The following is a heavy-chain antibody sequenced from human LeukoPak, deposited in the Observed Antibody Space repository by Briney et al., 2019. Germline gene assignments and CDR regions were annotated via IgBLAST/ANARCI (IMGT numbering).Heavy chain of an antibody. J-gene: IGHJ4*02. CDR2: IYSGGTT. Sequence: GGSLRLSCAASGFTVSSNYMSWVRQAPGKGLEWASVIYSGGTTYYADSVKGRFTISRDISKNTLYLQMDSLRVEDTAVYYCARMLISSGYYVDSWGQGTLVTVSS. D-gene: IGHD3-22*01. V-gene: IGHV3-53*01. CDR3: ARMLISSGYYVDS. CDR1: GFTVSSNY.